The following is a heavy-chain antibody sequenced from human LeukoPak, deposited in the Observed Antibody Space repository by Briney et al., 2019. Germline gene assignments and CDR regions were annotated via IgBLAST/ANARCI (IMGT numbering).Heavy chain of an antibody. J-gene: IGHJ6*02. V-gene: IGHV3-7*03. CDR1: GFTFSNYW. CDR3: ARVFCSSATCLYYYYYGMDV. D-gene: IGHD2-2*01. Sequence: GSLRLSCAASGFTFSNYWMSWVRKAPGKGLEWVANIKEDGSEKYYMDSVKGRFTISRDNAKNSLYLQMNSLRAEDTAVYYCARVFCSSATCLYYYYYGMDVWGQGTTVTVSS. CDR2: IKEDGSEK.